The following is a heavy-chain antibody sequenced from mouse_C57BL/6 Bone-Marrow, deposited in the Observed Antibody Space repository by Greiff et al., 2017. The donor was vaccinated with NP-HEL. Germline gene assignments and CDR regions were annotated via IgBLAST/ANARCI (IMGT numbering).Heavy chain of an antibody. CDR3: ARSHPISYAMDY. V-gene: IGHV3-8*01. Sequence: DVKLQESGPGLAKPSQTLSLTCSVTGYSITSDYWNWIRKFPGNKLEYMWYISYSGSTYYNPSLKSRISITRDTSKNQYYLQLNSVNNEDKATYYCARSHPISYAMDYWGQGTSVTVAS. CDR2: ISYSGST. J-gene: IGHJ4*01. CDR1: GYSITSDY.